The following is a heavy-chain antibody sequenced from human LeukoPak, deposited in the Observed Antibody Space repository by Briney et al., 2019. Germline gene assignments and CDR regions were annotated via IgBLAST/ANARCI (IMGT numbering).Heavy chain of an antibody. V-gene: IGHV4-30-4*08. D-gene: IGHD2-2*02. J-gene: IGHJ4*02. CDR1: GGSISSGDYY. Sequence: PSETLSLTCTVSGGSISSGDYYWSWIRQPPGKGLEWIGYIYYSGSIYYNPSLKSRVTISVDTSKNQFSLKLSSVTAADTAVYYCARTAIRERKYCSSTSCYTGRYYFDYWGQGTLVTVSS. CDR2: IYYSGSI. CDR3: ARTAIRERKYCSSTSCYTGRYYFDY.